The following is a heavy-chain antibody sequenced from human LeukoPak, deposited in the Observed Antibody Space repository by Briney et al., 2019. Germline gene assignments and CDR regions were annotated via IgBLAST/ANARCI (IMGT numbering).Heavy chain of an antibody. CDR1: GGSISSNSYY. D-gene: IGHD2-2*01. CDR2: IYYSGST. CDR3: ARVFHPTSSQFYFDY. V-gene: IGHV4-39*07. J-gene: IGHJ4*02. Sequence: PSGTLSLTCAVSGGSISSNSYYWDWVRQPPGKGLEWIGTIYYSGSTSYNPSLKSRVTISVDTSKNQFSLKLSSVTAADTAVYYCARVFHPTSSQFYFDYWGQGTPVTVSS.